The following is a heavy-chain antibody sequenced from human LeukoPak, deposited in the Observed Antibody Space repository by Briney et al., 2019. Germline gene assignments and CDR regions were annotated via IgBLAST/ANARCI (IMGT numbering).Heavy chain of an antibody. Sequence: SETLSLTCTVSGGSISSYYWSWIRQPPGKGLEWIGYIYYSGSTNYNPSLKSRVTISVDTSKNQFSLKLSSVTAADTAMYYCARVPADYYDSSGYYYYDAFDIWGQGTMVTVSS. CDR1: GGSISSYY. CDR3: ARVPADYYDSSGYYYYDAFDI. CDR2: IYYSGST. V-gene: IGHV4-59*01. J-gene: IGHJ3*02. D-gene: IGHD3-22*01.